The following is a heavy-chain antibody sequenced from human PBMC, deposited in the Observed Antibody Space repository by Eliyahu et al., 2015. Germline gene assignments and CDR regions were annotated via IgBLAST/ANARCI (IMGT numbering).Heavy chain of an antibody. D-gene: IGHD3-22*01. CDR2: ISASGGTK. Sequence: EVQLVESGGDLVQPGGSLRLTCTASGVTFSSDEMNWVRQAPGKGLQWISYISASGGTKYYADSVKGRFTISRDNAKNSLFLQMNSLRAEDTAVYYCAGMIALDPYAFDVWGQGTMVTVSS. CDR3: AGMIALDPYAFDV. CDR1: GVTFSSDE. J-gene: IGHJ3*01. V-gene: IGHV3-48*03.